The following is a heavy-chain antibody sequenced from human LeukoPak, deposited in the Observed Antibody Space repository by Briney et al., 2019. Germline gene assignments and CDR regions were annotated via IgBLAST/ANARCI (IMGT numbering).Heavy chain of an antibody. CDR3: AKGGYYDSSGYFTIDY. J-gene: IGHJ4*02. CDR2: ISYDGSNK. V-gene: IGHV3-30*18. CDR1: GFTLSSYG. Sequence: GRSLRLSCAASGFTLSSYGMHWVRQAPGKGLEWVAVISYDGSNKYYADSVKGRFTISRDNSKNTLYLQMNSLRAEDTAVYYCAKGGYYDSSGYFTIDYWGQGTLVTVSS. D-gene: IGHD3-22*01.